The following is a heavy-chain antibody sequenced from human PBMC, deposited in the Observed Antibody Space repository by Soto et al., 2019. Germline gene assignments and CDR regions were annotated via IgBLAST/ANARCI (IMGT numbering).Heavy chain of an antibody. CDR2: ISYDGSNR. Sequence: QVQLVESGGGVAQPGRSLRLSCAGSGFTFTNYGLHWVRQAPGKGLEWVAVISYDGSNRYYADSVKGRFTISRDNSKNMLYLQMDSLRAEDTAVYYCAKDGAPRYCSRSSCHPAGAYWGQGTLVTVSS. CDR3: AKDGAPRYCSRSSCHPAGAY. J-gene: IGHJ4*02. CDR1: GFTFTNYG. V-gene: IGHV3-30*18. D-gene: IGHD2-15*01.